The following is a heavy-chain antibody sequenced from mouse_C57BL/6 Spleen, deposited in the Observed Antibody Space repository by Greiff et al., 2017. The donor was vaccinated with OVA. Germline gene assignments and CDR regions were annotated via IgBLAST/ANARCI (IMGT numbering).Heavy chain of an antibody. CDR1: GFTFSDYY. J-gene: IGHJ1*03. CDR2: INYDGSST. CDR3: ARISSITTVWYFDV. V-gene: IGHV5-16*01. D-gene: IGHD1-1*01. Sequence: EVMLVESEGGLVQPGSSMKLSCTASGFTFSDYYMAWVRQVPEKGLEWVANINYDGSSTYYLDSLKSRFIISRDNAKNILYLQMSSLKSEDTATYYCARISSITTVWYFDVWGTGTTVTVSS.